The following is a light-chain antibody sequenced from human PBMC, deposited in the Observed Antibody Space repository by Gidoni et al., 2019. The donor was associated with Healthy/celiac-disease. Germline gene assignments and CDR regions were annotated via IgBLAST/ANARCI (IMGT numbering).Light chain of an antibody. CDR3: QQYNSYPLT. Sequence: DIQMTKSPSTLSASVGDRVTITCRASQSISSWLAWYQQKPGKAPKLLIYKASSLESGVPSRFSGSGSGTEFTLTISSLQPDDFATYYCQQYNSYPLTFGGGTRWRSN. CDR2: KAS. V-gene: IGKV1-5*03. CDR1: QSISSW. J-gene: IGKJ4*01.